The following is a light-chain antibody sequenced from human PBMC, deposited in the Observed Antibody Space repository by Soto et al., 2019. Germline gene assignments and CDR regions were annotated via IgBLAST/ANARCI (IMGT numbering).Light chain of an antibody. V-gene: IGLV3-21*02. CDR2: HDT. Sequence: SYELAQPPSVSVAPGQTATITRGGNNIGGKTVHWYQQKPGQAPVVVVDHDTDRPSGIPERFSGSNSGNTATLTISRVEAGDEADYYCQVWASSTDLYVFGPGTKVTVL. CDR1: NIGGKT. CDR3: QVWASSTDLYV. J-gene: IGLJ1*01.